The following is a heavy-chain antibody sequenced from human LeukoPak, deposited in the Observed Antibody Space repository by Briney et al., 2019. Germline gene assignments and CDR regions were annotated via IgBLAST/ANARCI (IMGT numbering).Heavy chain of an antibody. CDR2: INHSGST. D-gene: IGHD5-18*01. J-gene: IGHJ3*02. Sequence: SETLSLTCAVYGGSFSGYYWSWIRQPPGKGLEWIGEINHSGSTNYNPSLKSRVTISVDTSKNQFSLKLSSVTAADTAVYYCARGGYSYGYQYDAFDIWGQGTMVTVSS. CDR3: ARGGYSYGYQYDAFDI. CDR1: GGSFSGYY. V-gene: IGHV4-34*01.